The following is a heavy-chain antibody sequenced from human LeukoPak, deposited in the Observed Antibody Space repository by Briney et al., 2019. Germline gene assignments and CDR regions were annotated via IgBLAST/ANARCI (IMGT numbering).Heavy chain of an antibody. CDR1: GFTFSSYA. Sequence: PGGSLRLSCAASGFTFSSYAMNWVRQAPGKGLEWVSAISGGGGSTYYADSVKGRFTISRDNSKNTLYLQMNSLRAEDTAVYYCAINKAGVEAANGTIDYWGQGTMVTVSS. CDR3: AINKAGVEAANGTIDY. V-gene: IGHV3-23*01. J-gene: IGHJ4*02. D-gene: IGHD2-15*01. CDR2: ISGGGGST.